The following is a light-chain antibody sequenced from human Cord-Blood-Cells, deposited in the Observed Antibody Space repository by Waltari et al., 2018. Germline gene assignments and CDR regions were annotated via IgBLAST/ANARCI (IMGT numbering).Light chain of an antibody. V-gene: IGLV2-8*01. CDR3: SSYAGSNNWV. CDR1: SSDVGGYNY. CDR2: EVS. Sequence: QYALTQPPSASGSPGQSVTISCTGTSSDVGGYNYVSWYQQHPGKAPKLMIYEVSKRPSGVPDRFSGSKSGNTASRPVSGLQAEDEADYYCSSYAGSNNWVFGGGTKLTVL. J-gene: IGLJ3*02.